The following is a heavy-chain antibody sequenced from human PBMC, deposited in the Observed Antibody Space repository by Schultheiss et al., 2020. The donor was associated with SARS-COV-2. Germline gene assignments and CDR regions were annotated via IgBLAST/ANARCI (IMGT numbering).Heavy chain of an antibody. J-gene: IGHJ6*02. D-gene: IGHD3-16*01. V-gene: IGHV3-23*01. CDR3: AKRGVRFSGMDV. Sequence: GGSLRLSCATSGFSFNVYSMYWVRQAPGKGLEWVSAISGSGGSTYYADSVKGRFTISRDNSKNTLYLQMNSLRAEDTAVYYCAKRGVRFSGMDVWGQGTTVTVSS. CDR2: ISGSGGST. CDR1: GFSFNVYS.